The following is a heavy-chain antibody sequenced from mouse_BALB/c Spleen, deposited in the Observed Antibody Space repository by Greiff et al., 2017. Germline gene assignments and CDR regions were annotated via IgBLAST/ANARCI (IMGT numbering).Heavy chain of an antibody. V-gene: IGHV5-17*02. CDR2: ISSGSSTI. J-gene: IGHJ3*01. Sequence: DVKLVESGGGLVQPGGSRKLSCAASGFTFSSFGMHWVRQAPEKGLEWVAYISSGSSTIYYADTVKGRFTISRDNPKNTLFLQMTSLRSEDTAMYYCARSYGSSLWGQGTLVTVSA. CDR3: ARSYGSSL. CDR1: GFTFSSFG. D-gene: IGHD1-1*01.